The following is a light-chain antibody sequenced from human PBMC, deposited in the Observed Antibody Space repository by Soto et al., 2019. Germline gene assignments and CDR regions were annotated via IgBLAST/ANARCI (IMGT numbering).Light chain of an antibody. V-gene: IGLV2-8*01. Sequence: QSVLTQPPSASGSPGQSVTISCTGTSSDVGGYNYVSWYQQHPGKAPKLMIYEVSKRPSGVPDRFSGSKSGNTASLTVSGLQAEDEADYSCSSHAGIINVVFGGGTKLTVL. CDR3: SSHAGIINVV. J-gene: IGLJ2*01. CDR2: EVS. CDR1: SSDVGGYNY.